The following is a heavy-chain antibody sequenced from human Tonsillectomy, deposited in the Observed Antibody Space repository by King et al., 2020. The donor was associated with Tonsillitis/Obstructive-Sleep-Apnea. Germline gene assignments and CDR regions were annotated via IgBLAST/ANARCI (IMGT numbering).Heavy chain of an antibody. CDR1: GYTFSFFA. V-gene: IGHV1-3*01. CDR2: VNAANGYT. J-gene: IGHJ4*02. CDR3: ARESPNAEGDY. Sequence: QLVQSGAEVKKPGASVKLSWKASGYTFSFFAMHLVRQAPGQRPEWMGWVNAANGYTEYFQKFQGRVTMTSDTSANTAFMELGSLTSGDTAVYYCARESPNAEGDYWGQGTLVTVSS. D-gene: IGHD2-8*01.